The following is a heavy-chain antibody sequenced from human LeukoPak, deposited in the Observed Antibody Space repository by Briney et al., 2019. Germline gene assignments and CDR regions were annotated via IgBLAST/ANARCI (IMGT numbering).Heavy chain of an antibody. CDR2: IYTTGST. CDR3: ARNVYCGGDCQYYFDY. CDR1: GGSISSGNYY. V-gene: IGHV4-61*02. Sequence: KPSETLSLTCTVSGGSISSGNYYWNWIRQPAGKGLEWIGRIYTTGSTNYNPSLKSRVTISLDRSKNQFSLKLSSVTAADTAVYYCARNVYCGGDCQYYFDYWGQGTPVTVSS. D-gene: IGHD2-21*02. J-gene: IGHJ4*02.